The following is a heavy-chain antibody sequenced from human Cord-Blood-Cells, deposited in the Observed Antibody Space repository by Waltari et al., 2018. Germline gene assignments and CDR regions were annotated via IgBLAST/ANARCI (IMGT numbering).Heavy chain of an antibody. CDR3: AAESGTDAFDI. Sequence: QMQLVQSGPEVKKPGTSVKVSCKASGFTFTSPAVQWVRQAHGQSLEWIGWIVVGSGNTNYAQKFQERVTITRDMSTSTAYMELSSLRSEDTAVYYCAAESGTDAFDIWGQGTMVTVSS. CDR2: IVVGSGNT. D-gene: IGHD1-1*01. J-gene: IGHJ3*02. CDR1: GFTFTSPA. V-gene: IGHV1-58*01.